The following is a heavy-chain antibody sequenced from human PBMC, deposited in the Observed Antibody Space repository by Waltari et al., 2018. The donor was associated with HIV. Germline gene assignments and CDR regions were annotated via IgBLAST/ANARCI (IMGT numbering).Heavy chain of an antibody. CDR1: GYTFTGYP. CDR3: ARPVYFPDSSDYDGSGYLGH. CDR2: ITAGDGDT. V-gene: IGHV1-3*01. J-gene: IGHJ4*02. D-gene: IGHD3-22*01. Sequence: QVQLVQSGAEVKKPGASVKVSCKASGYTFTGYPLHWLRQAPGQRPEWLGWITAGDGDTKYSNKFQGRVTITSDTSASTAYMQLSSLRSEDTAVYYCARPVYFPDSSDYDGSGYLGHWGQGTLVTVSS.